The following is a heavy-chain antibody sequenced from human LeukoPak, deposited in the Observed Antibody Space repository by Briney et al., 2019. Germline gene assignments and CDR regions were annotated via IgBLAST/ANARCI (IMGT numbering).Heavy chain of an antibody. CDR3: AKQLGYCSDGSCYFPY. CDR2: ISNNGGYT. D-gene: IGHD2-15*01. CDR1: GFAFSSSA. V-gene: IGHV3-23*01. J-gene: IGHJ4*02. Sequence: GGSLRLSCAASGFAFSSSAMSWVRQAPGKGLEWVSAISNNGGYTYYADSVQGRFTISRDNSKSTLCLQMNSLRAEDTAVYYCAKQLGYCSDGSCYFPYWGQGTLVTVSS.